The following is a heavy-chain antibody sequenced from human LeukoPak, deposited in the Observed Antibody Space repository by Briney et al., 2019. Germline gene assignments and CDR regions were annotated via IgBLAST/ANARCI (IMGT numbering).Heavy chain of an antibody. CDR2: IYYSGST. D-gene: IGHD2-8*02. J-gene: IGHJ4*02. V-gene: IGHV4-59*12. Sequence: PSETLSLTCTVSGGSISNYYWTWIRQPPGKGLEWIGYIYYSGSTNYNSSLKSRVTISVDTSKNQFSLKLSSVTAADTAVYYCARVGLVVRGPFDYWGQGTLVTVSS. CDR3: ARVGLVVRGPFDY. CDR1: GGSISNYY.